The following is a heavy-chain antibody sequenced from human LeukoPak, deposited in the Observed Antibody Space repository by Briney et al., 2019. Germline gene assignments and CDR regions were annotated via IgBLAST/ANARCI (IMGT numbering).Heavy chain of an antibody. J-gene: IGHJ3*02. CDR3: ATSEPNYYDSSGPNAFDI. CDR1: GYTFTGYY. CDR2: INPNSGGT. D-gene: IGHD3-22*01. Sequence: ASVKVSCKASGYTFTGYYMHWVRQAPGQGLEWMGCINPNSGGTNYAQKFQGRLTMTRDTSISTAYMELSRLRSDDTAVYYCATSEPNYYDSSGPNAFDIWGQGTMVTVSS. V-gene: IGHV1-2*02.